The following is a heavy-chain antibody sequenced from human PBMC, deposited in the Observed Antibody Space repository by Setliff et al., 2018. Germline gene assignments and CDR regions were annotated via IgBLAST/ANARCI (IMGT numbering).Heavy chain of an antibody. CDR2: INSDGSGT. CDR3: VRDGSHYFDY. V-gene: IGHV3-74*01. CDR1: GFTFSTYW. J-gene: IGHJ4*02. Sequence: PVGSLRLSCAASGFTFSTYWMHWIRRAPGKGLVWVSHINSDGSGTSSADSVKGRFTMSRDNAKNTLYLQMNSLRAEDTAVYYCVRDGSHYFDYWGQGTLVTVSS. D-gene: IGHD6-19*01.